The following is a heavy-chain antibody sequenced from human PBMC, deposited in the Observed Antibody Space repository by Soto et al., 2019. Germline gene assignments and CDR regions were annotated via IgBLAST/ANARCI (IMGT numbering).Heavy chain of an antibody. D-gene: IGHD5-18*01. CDR3: ARENSVQAWLHHFDH. CDR1: GFTFATYS. V-gene: IGHV3-48*01. CDR2: ISSSRSGI. J-gene: IGHJ4*02. Sequence: HPGGSLRLSCAASGFTFATYSMNWVRQAPGKGLEWVASISSSRSGIYYADSVKGRFTISRDNAKNSLSLQMNNLRAEDTAVYYCARENSVQAWLHHFDHWGLGTLVTVSS.